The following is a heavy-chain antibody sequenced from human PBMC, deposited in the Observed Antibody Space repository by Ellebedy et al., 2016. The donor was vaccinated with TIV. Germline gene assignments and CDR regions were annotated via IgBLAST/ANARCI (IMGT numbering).Heavy chain of an antibody. CDR2: IYSSGSP. Sequence: SETLSLTCTVSGGSISGFYWSWIRQPPGKGLESIGYIYSSGSPDYNPSLRSRVTISVDTSKNQFSLSLRYVTAADTAVYYCARRNTELITVEEHYYYMDVWGEGTTVTVSS. CDR3: ARRNTELITVEEHYYYMDV. J-gene: IGHJ6*03. D-gene: IGHD4-11*01. V-gene: IGHV4-59*08. CDR1: GGSISGFY.